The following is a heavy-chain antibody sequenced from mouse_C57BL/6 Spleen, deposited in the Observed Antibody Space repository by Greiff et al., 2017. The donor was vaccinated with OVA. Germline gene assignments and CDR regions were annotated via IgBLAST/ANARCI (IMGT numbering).Heavy chain of an antibody. J-gene: IGHJ4*01. CDR1: GYTFTSYW. CDR3: ARGGYCYGSSYDAMDY. V-gene: IGHV1-61*01. Sequence: QVQLQQSGAELVRPGSSVTLSCKASGYTFTSYWMDWVKQRPGQGLEWIGNIYPSDSETHYNPKFKDKATLTVDKSSSTVYMQLSSLTSEDSAVYYCARGGYCYGSSYDAMDYWGQGTSVTVSS. CDR2: IYPSDSET. D-gene: IGHD1-1*01.